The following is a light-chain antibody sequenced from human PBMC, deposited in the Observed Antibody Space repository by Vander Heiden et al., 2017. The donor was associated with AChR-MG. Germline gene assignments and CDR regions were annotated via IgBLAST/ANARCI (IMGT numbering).Light chain of an antibody. V-gene: IGKV1-17*03. CDR1: QGITNY. Sequence: DIQMTQSPSAMSASVGDRVTITCRASQGITNYLAWFQQKPGKVPKRLIYGAYTLQIGVPSRFSGSGSGTEFTLTISSLQPEDFATYYCLQHNSYPWTFGQGTKVEIK. J-gene: IGKJ1*01. CDR2: GAY. CDR3: LQHNSYPWT.